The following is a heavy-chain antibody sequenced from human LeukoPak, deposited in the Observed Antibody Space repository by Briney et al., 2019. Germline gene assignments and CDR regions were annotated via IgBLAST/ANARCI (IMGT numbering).Heavy chain of an antibody. CDR1: GGSISSYY. D-gene: IGHD2-2*01. CDR3: ARDRSDQYAFDI. V-gene: IGHV4-59*01. CDR2: NYYSGST. Sequence: SETLSLTCTVSGGSISSYYWSWIRQPPGRGLEWIGYNYYSGSTNYNPSHKSRVTISVDTSKNQFSLKLTSVTAADTAVYYCARDRSDQYAFDIWGQGTMVTVSS. J-gene: IGHJ3*02.